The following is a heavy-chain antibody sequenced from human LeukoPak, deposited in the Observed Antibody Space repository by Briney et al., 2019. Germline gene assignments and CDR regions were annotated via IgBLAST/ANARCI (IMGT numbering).Heavy chain of an antibody. CDR3: ATGGAVTTSFHRWFDP. Sequence: SETLSLTCTVSGGSISNSDYHWGWIRQPSGKELQWIASIYYSGTSYYNPSLRSRVIISVDTSKNQFSLMVNSVTAADTAVYYCATGGAVTTSFHRWFDPWGQGTLVTVSS. V-gene: IGHV4-39*07. CDR2: IYYSGTS. D-gene: IGHD4-17*01. J-gene: IGHJ5*02. CDR1: GGSISNSDYH.